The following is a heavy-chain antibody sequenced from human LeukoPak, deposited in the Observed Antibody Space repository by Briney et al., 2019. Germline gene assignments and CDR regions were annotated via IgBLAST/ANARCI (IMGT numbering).Heavy chain of an antibody. D-gene: IGHD6-13*01. CDR2: IYCSGST. CDR3: SSIAAGYGMDV. V-gene: IGHV4-61*08. CDR1: GGSISSGDYY. J-gene: IGHJ6*02. Sequence: SETLSLTCTVSGGSISSGDYYWSWIRQPPGKGLEWIGYIYCSGSTNYNPSLKSRVTISVDTSKNQFSLKLSSVTAADTAVYYCSSIAAGYGMDVWGQGTTVTVSS.